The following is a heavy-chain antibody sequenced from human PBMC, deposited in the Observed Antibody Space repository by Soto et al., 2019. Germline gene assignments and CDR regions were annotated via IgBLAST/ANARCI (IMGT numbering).Heavy chain of an antibody. CDR3: AIPSGGSGSYYTGNIYYYGMDV. J-gene: IGHJ6*02. V-gene: IGHV5-51*01. CDR1: GYSFTSYL. D-gene: IGHD3-10*01. Sequence: GESLKISCKGSGYSFTSYLICWVRQMPVKGLEWMGIIYPGDSDTRYSPSFQGQVTISADKSISTAYLQWSSLKASDTAMYYCAIPSGGSGSYYTGNIYYYGMDVFGQGTTVTFSS. CDR2: IYPGDSDT.